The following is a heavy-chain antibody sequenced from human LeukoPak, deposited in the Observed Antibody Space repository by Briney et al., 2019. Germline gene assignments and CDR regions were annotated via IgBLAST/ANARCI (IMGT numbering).Heavy chain of an antibody. CDR1: GYTFTTDY. CDR2: INPSGGST. CDR3: ARGGYQLKSGAFDI. D-gene: IGHD2-2*01. J-gene: IGHJ3*02. V-gene: IGHV1-46*01. Sequence: ASVKVSRKASGYTFTTDYIHWVRQAPGQGLEWMGIINPSGGSTTYAQKFQGRVIMTGDTSTSTVYMELRSLRSEDTAVYYCARGGYQLKSGAFDIWGQGTMVTVSS.